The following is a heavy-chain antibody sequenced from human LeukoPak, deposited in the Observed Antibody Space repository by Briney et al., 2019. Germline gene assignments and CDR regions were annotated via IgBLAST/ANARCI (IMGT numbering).Heavy chain of an antibody. D-gene: IGHD6-19*01. CDR3: ARGRGSGHKENWFDP. Sequence: GASVKVSCKASGYTFTNYDIMWVRQATGQGPEWMGWMNPNSGNTGYTQKFQGRVTMTRNTSISTAYMELSSLRSEDTAVYYCARGRGSGHKENWFDPWGQGTLVTVSS. V-gene: IGHV1-8*01. J-gene: IGHJ5*02. CDR2: MNPNSGNT. CDR1: GYTFTNYD.